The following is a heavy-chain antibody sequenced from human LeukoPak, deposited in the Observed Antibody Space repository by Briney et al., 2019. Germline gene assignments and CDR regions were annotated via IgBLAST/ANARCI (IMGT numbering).Heavy chain of an antibody. D-gene: IGHD6-25*01. CDR2: IYYSGST. Sequence: PSETLSLTCTVSGGSISGYYWSWIRQPPGEGLEWIGYIYYSGSTKYNPSLKSRVAMSVDTSKNQFSLKLSSVTAADTAVYYCARAAATLFNWFDPWGQGTLVTVSS. CDR1: GGSISGYY. CDR3: ARAAATLFNWFDP. V-gene: IGHV4-59*08. J-gene: IGHJ5*02.